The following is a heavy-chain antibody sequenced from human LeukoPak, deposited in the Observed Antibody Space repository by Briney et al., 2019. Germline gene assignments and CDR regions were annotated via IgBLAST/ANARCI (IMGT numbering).Heavy chain of an antibody. CDR1: GGSISSGGYS. J-gene: IGHJ3*02. D-gene: IGHD3-10*01. CDR2: IYHSGST. CDR3: ARDSGWAFDI. V-gene: IGHV4-30-2*01. Sequence: SQTLSLTCAVSGGSISSGGYSWSWIRQPPGKGLEWIGYIYHSGSTYYNPSLKSRVTISVDRSKNQFSLKLSSVTAADTAVYYCARDSGWAFDIWGQGTMVTVSS.